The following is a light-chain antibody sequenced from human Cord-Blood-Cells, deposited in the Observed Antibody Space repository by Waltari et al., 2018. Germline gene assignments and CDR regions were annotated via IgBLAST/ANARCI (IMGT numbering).Light chain of an antibody. CDR2: DAS. CDR3: QQRSNWPYT. Sequence: EIVLTQSPATLSLSPGERATLSCRASQSVSSYFAWYQQKPGQAPRLLIYDASNRATGIPARFSGSGSGTDFTLTISSLEPEDFAVYYCQQRSNWPYTCGQGTKLEIK. J-gene: IGKJ2*01. V-gene: IGKV3-11*01. CDR1: QSVSSY.